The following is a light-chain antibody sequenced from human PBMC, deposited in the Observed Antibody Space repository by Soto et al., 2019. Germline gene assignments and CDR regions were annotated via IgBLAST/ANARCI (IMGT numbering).Light chain of an antibody. CDR1: QSVSSN. Sequence: EIVMTQSPGTLSVSPGERATISCRASQSVSSNLAWYQQKPGQAPRLLIYGASTRATGIPARFSGSGSGTEFTLTISSLQSEDFAVYYCQQYNNWPPGTFGQGTKLEIK. V-gene: IGKV3-15*01. CDR2: GAS. J-gene: IGKJ2*02. CDR3: QQYNNWPPGT.